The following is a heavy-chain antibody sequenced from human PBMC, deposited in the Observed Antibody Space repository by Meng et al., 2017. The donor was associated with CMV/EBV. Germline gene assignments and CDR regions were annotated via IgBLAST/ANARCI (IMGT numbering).Heavy chain of an antibody. V-gene: IGHV4-59*01. CDR3: ASGSSGWQYQGGYFDY. J-gene: IGHJ4*02. D-gene: IGHD6-19*01. CDR2: IYYSGST. Sequence: GSLRLSCTVSGGSISSYYWSWIRQPPGKGLEWIGYIYYSGSTNYNPSLKSRVTISVDTSKNQFSLKLSSVTAADTAVYYCASGSSGWQYQGGYFDYWGQGTLVTVSS. CDR1: GGSISSYY.